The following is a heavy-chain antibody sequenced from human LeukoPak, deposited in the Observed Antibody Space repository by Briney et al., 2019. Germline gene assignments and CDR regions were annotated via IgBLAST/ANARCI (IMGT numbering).Heavy chain of an antibody. CDR2: IRYDGGNK. J-gene: IGHJ6*03. V-gene: IGHV3-30*02. CDR3: ARVGPWVNPDYYYYCMDV. D-gene: IGHD1-14*01. Sequence: PGGSLRLSCAASGFTFSSYAMSWVSQVPGKGLEWVAFIRYDGGNKYYADSVKGRFTISRDNSKSTLYLQMNSLRAEDTAVYYCARVGPWVNPDYYYYCMDVWGKGTTVTVSS. CDR1: GFTFSSYA.